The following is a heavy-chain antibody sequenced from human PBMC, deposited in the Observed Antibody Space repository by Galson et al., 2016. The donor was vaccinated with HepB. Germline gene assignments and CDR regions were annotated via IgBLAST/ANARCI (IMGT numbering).Heavy chain of an antibody. CDR3: AQIPYYYDTSGDAFDI. CDR2: IFSNNER. J-gene: IGHJ3*02. CDR1: GFSLSNARMG. V-gene: IGHV2-26*01. D-gene: IGHD3-22*01. Sequence: PALVKPTQTLTLTCTVSGFSLSNARMGVSWIRQPPGKALEWLAHIFSNNERSYNSSLKSRLTISEDTSTSQVVLTMTNMDPVDTATYYCAQIPYYYDTSGDAFDIWGQGTMVTVSS.